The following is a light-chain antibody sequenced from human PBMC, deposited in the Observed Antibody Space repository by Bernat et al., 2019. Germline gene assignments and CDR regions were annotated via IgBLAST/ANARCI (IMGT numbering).Light chain of an antibody. V-gene: IGKV3-15*01. Sequence: EIVMTQSPGILSVSPGDTVTLSCRVSQSVSTNLAWYQQKSGHPPRLLIYGASTRATGIPARFSGSGSETDFTLPISSLQSEDFAVYFCHQYNDWPLFGQGTRLEIK. J-gene: IGKJ5*01. CDR2: GAS. CDR1: QSVSTN. CDR3: HQYNDWPL.